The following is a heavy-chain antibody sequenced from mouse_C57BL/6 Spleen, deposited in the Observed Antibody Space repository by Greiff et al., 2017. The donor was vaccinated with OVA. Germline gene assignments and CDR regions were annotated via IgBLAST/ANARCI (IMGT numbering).Heavy chain of an antibody. V-gene: IGHV1-18*01. CDR3: ARARYGLDV. Sequence: DVKLQESGPELVKPGASVKIPCKASGYTFTDYNMDWVKQSHGKSLEWIGDINPNNGGTIYNQKFKGKATLTVDKSSSTAYMELRSLTSEDTAVYYCARARYGLDVWGTGTTVTVSS. J-gene: IGHJ1*03. CDR2: INPNNGGT. CDR1: GYTFTDYN. D-gene: IGHD2-14*01.